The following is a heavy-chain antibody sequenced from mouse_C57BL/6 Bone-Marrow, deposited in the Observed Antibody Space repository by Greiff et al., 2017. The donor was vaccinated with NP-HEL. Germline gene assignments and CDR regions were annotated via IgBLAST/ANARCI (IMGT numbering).Heavy chain of an antibody. J-gene: IGHJ4*01. CDR2: INYDGSST. D-gene: IGHD2-4*01. CDR1: GFTFSDYY. Sequence: DVMLVESEGGLVQPGSSMKLSCTASGFTFSDYYMAWVRQVPEKGLEWVANINYDGSSTYYLDSLKSRFIISCDNAKNILNKQMSSLKSEDTATYYCAREGGLRRRTYAMDYWGQGTSVTVSS. CDR3: AREGGLRRRTYAMDY. V-gene: IGHV5-16*01.